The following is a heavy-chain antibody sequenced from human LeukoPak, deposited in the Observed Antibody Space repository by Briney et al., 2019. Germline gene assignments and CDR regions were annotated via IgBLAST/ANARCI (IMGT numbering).Heavy chain of an antibody. Sequence: GGSLRLSCAASGFTFSSFAMSWVRQAPGKGLEWVSAISGSGGSTYYAYSVKGRFTISRDNSTDTLYLQMNSLRAEDTAVYYCAKDLRSSGWYCYFDYWGQGTLVTVSS. CDR1: GFTFSSFA. CDR2: ISGSGGST. J-gene: IGHJ4*02. V-gene: IGHV3-23*01. CDR3: AKDLRSSGWYCYFDY. D-gene: IGHD6-13*01.